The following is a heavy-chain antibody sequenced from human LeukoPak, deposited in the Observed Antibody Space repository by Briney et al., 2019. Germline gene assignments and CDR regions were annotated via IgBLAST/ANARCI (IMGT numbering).Heavy chain of an antibody. CDR2: ISAYNGNT. V-gene: IGHV1-18*01. CDR3: ARELNYDSSGYYFDY. J-gene: IGHJ4*02. D-gene: IGHD3-22*01. Sequence: ASVKVSCKASGYTFTSYGISWVRQAPGQGLEWMGWISAYNGNTNYAQKLQGRVTMTTDTSTSTAYMELRSLRSDDTAVYYCARELNYDSSGYYFDYWGQGTPVTVSS. CDR1: GYTFTSYG.